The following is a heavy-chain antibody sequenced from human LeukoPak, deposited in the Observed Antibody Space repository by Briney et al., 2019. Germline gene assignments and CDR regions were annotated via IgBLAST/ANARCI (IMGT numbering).Heavy chain of an antibody. V-gene: IGHV1-2*02. CDR1: GFTFTDYY. CDR2: INLNSGAT. D-gene: IGHD2-2*01. Sequence: ASVTVSCKASGFTFTDYYMHWVRQAPGQGLEWMGWINLNSGATNSVQKFQGRVTMTRDTSISTAYMELSRLRSDDTAMYYCARIRTCITTSCHFDYWGQGTLVTVSS. CDR3: ARIRTCITTSCHFDY. J-gene: IGHJ4*02.